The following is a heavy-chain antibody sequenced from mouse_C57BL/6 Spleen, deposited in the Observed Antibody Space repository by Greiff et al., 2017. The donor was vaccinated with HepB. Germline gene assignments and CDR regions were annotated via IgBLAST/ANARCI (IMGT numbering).Heavy chain of an antibody. V-gene: IGHV5-9*01. CDR2: ISGGGGNT. J-gene: IGHJ1*03. CDR3: ARCPSIYYDYDA. D-gene: IGHD2-4*01. CDR1: GFTFSSYT. Sequence: EVQLVESGGGLVKPGGSLKLSCEASGFTFSSYTMSWVRQTPEKRLEWVATISGGGGNTYYPDSVKGRFTISRDNAKNTLYLQMSSLRSEDTALYYCARCPSIYYDYDAWGTGTTVTVSS.